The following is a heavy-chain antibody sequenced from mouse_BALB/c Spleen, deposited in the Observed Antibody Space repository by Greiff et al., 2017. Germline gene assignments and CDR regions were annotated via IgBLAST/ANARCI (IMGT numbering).Heavy chain of an antibody. CDR1: GFTFSSFG. CDR2: ISSGSSTI. V-gene: IGHV5-17*02. CDR3: ARSGYYGSS. Sequence: EVKVVESGGGLVQPGGSRKLSCAASGFTFSSFGMHWVRQAPEKGLEWVAYISSGSSTIYYADTVKGRFTISRDNPKNTLFLQMTSLRSEDTAMYYCARSGYYGSSWGQGTLVTVSA. D-gene: IGHD1-1*01. J-gene: IGHJ3*01.